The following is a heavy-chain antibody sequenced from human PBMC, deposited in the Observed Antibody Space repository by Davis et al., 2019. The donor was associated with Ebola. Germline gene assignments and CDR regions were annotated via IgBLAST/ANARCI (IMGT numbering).Heavy chain of an antibody. Sequence: GESLKISCAASGTIFRSYPMNWVRQAPGKGLEWVSSISSTSTYTYYADSVKGRFTISRDNAKNSLYLQMNSLRAEDTAVYYCARAAAAGQNYYYYYGMDVWGKGTTVTVSS. CDR3: ARAAAAGQNYYYYYGMDV. V-gene: IGHV3-21*01. D-gene: IGHD6-13*01. CDR2: ISSTSTYT. J-gene: IGHJ6*04. CDR1: GTIFRSYP.